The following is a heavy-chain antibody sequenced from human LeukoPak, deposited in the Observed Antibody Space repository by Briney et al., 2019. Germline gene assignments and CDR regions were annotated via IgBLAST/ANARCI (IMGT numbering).Heavy chain of an antibody. Sequence: PSETLSLTCTVSGGSISSGGYYWSWIRQPPGKGLEWIGYIYHSGSTYYNPSLKSRVTISVDRSKNQFSLKLSSVTAADTAVYYCARRRGGEYDYWGQGTLVTVSS. J-gene: IGHJ4*02. CDR3: ARRRGGEYDY. V-gene: IGHV4-30-2*01. CDR1: GGSISSGGYY. CDR2: IYHSGST. D-gene: IGHD3-10*01.